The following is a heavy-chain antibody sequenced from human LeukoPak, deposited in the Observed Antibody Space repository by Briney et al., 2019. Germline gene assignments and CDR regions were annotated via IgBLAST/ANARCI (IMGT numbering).Heavy chain of an antibody. CDR1: GCSFTGHY. J-gene: IGHJ4*02. CDR3: ARTLYIAAVPGGFDY. Sequence: GASVKVSCKASGCSFTGHYMHWVRQAPGQGLEWMGWINPKNAGTNFAQRFQGRVTMTRDTSISTVYMELSRLRSDDTALYYCARTLYIAAVPGGFDYWGQGTLITVSS. CDR2: INPKNAGT. V-gene: IGHV1-2*02. D-gene: IGHD6-13*01.